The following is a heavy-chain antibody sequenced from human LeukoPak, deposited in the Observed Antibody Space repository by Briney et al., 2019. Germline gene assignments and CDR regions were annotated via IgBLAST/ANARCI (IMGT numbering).Heavy chain of an antibody. CDR2: INHSGST. CDR3: ARGLREDDY. D-gene: IGHD1-26*01. V-gene: IGHV4-34*01. Sequence: PSETLSLTCAVYGGSFSGYYWSWIRQPPGKGLEWIGEINHSGSTNYNPSLKSRVTISVDTSKNQFSLKLSSVTAADTAVYCCARGLREDDYWGQGTLVTVSS. CDR1: GGSFSGYY. J-gene: IGHJ4*02.